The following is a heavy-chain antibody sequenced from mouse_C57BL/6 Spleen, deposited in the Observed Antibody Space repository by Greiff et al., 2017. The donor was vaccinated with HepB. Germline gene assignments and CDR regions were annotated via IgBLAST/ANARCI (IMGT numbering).Heavy chain of an antibody. D-gene: IGHD1-1*01. J-gene: IGHJ2*01. V-gene: IGHV1-22*01. CDR3: AREGIYYYGHGYY. CDR2: INPNNGGT. Sequence: VQLQQSGPELVKPGASVKMSCKASGYTFTDYNMHWVKQSHGKSLEWIGYINPNNGGTSYNQKFKGKATLTVNKSSSTAYMELRSLTSEDSAVYYCAREGIYYYGHGYYWGQGTTLTVSS. CDR1: GYTFTDYN.